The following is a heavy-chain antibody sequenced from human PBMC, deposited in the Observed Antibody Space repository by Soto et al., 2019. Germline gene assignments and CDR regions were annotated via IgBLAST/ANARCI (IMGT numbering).Heavy chain of an antibody. Sequence: QITLKESGPTLVKPTQTLTLTCTFSGFSFGVSGVGVGWIRQPPGKALEWLALVFWHDDKRYNPSLRSRLTITKDAPKNQVVLTMTNMDPLDTATYFCARAYTYDFVYWGQGTLVSVSS. CDR2: VFWHDDK. V-gene: IGHV2-5*01. CDR3: ARAYTYDFVY. D-gene: IGHD5-18*01. J-gene: IGHJ4*02. CDR1: GFSFGVSGVG.